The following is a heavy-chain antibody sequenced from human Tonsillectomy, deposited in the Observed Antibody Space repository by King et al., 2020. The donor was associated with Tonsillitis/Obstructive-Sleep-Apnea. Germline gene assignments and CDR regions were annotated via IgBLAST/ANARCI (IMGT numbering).Heavy chain of an antibody. D-gene: IGHD3-9*01. CDR3: ASAIYDILTGYYRWI. V-gene: IGHV4-39*01. J-gene: IGHJ3*02. CDR1: GGSISSSSYY. Sequence: QLQESGPGLVKPSETLSLTCTVSGGSISSSSYYWGWIRQPPGKGLEWIGSIYYSGSTYYNPSLKSPVTISVDTSKNQFSLKLSSVTAADTAVYYCASAIYDILTGYYRWIWGQGTMVTVSS. CDR2: IYYSGST.